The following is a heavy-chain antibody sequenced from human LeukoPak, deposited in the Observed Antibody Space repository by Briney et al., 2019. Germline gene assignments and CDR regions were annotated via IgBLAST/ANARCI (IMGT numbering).Heavy chain of an antibody. CDR3: TREASYSSGLTYYYYYMDV. J-gene: IGHJ6*03. CDR1: GGSFTDYY. Sequence: SETLSLTCALYGGSFTDYYWHWIRQPPGKGLEWIGSIYYSGSTYYNPSLKSRVTISVDTSKNQFSLKLSSVTAADTAVYYCTREASYSSGLTYYYYYMDVWGKGTTVTVSS. V-gene: IGHV4-34*01. D-gene: IGHD6-19*01. CDR2: IYYSGST.